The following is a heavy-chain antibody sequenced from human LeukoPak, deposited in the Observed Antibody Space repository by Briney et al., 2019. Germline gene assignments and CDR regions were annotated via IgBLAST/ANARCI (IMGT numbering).Heavy chain of an antibody. CDR1: GFTFRSYA. D-gene: IGHD3-9*01. V-gene: IGHV3-23*01. CDR2: IGGSDGKT. J-gene: IGHJ4*02. Sequence: QPGGSLRLSCAASGFTFRSYAMSWVRQAPGNGLEWVSAIGGSDGKTYYADSVKGRFTISRDNSKNTLYLQMNSLRAEDTALYYCAKEAHYPHMGTYLVTIDSWGQGTLVTVSS. CDR3: AKEAHYPHMGTYLVTIDS.